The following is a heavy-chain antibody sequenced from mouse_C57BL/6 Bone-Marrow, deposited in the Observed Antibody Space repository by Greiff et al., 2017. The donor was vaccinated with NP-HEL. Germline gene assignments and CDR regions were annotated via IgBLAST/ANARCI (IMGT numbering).Heavy chain of an antibody. CDR1: GYTFTSYW. CDR3: ARVDYGSSYGFAY. D-gene: IGHD1-1*01. CDR2: IYPSDSDT. Sequence: VQLQQPGAELVRPGSSVKLSCKASGYTFTSYWMEWVKQRPGQGLEWIGNIYPSDSDTHYNQKFKDKATLTVDKSSSTAYMQLSSLTSEDSAVYYCARVDYGSSYGFAYWGQGTLVTVSA. J-gene: IGHJ3*01. V-gene: IGHV1-61*01.